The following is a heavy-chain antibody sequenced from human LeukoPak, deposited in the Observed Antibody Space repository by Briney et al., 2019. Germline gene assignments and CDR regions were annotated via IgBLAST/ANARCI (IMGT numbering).Heavy chain of an antibody. V-gene: IGHV4-39*01. D-gene: IGHD3-22*01. CDR1: GGSISSYY. Sequence: SETLSLTCTVSGGSISSYYWGWIRQPPGKGLEWIGSIYYSGSTYYNPSLKSRVTISVDTSKNQFSLKLSSVTAADTAVYYCARHFYDSSGYYRDDAFDIWGQGTMVAVSS. CDR2: IYYSGST. J-gene: IGHJ3*02. CDR3: ARHFYDSSGYYRDDAFDI.